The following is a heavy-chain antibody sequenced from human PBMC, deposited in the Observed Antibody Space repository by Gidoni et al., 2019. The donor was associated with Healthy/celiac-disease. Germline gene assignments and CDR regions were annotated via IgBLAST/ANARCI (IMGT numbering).Heavy chain of an antibody. Sequence: QVQLVQSGAEVKKPGSSVKVSCQASGGTFSSYAISGVRQAPGQGLEWMGGIIPIFGTANYAQKFQGRVTITADESTSTAYMELSSLRSEDTAVYYCARGGRLDYYYGMDVWGQGTTVTVSS. J-gene: IGHJ6*02. CDR1: GGTFSSYA. D-gene: IGHD6-25*01. CDR2: IIPIFGTA. CDR3: ARGGRLDYYYGMDV. V-gene: IGHV1-69*01.